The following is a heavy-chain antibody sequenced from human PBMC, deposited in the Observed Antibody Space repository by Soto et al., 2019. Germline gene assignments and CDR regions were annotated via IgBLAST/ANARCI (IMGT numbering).Heavy chain of an antibody. Sequence: QITLKESGPTLVKPTQTLTLTCTFSGLSLSTSGVGVGWIRQPPGKALAWLALIYWDDDKRYSPSLKSRLTIPKDTSKNQVVRTMTNMDPVDTAKYCCAHGLRFLVLSRSEGNWFDPWGQGTLVTVSS. CDR2: IYWDDDK. J-gene: IGHJ5*02. V-gene: IGHV2-5*02. CDR1: GLSLSTSGVG. D-gene: IGHD3-3*01. CDR3: AHGLRFLVLSRSEGNWFDP.